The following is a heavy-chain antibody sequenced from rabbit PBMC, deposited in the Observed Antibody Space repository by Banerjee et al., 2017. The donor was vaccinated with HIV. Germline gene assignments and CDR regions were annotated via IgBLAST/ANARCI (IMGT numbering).Heavy chain of an antibody. J-gene: IGHJ4*01. CDR2: IYAGSIGTI. CDR1: GFSFSSGYY. V-gene: IGHV1S40*01. CDR3: ARGGSDYTSYYFNL. D-gene: IGHD8-1*01. Sequence: QSLEESGGDPVKPGASLTLTCTASGFSFSSGYYMCWVRQAPGKGPEWIACIYAGSIGTIYYASWAKGRFTISKTSSTTVTLQMTSLTAADTATYFCARGGSDYTSYYFNLWGPGTLVTVS.